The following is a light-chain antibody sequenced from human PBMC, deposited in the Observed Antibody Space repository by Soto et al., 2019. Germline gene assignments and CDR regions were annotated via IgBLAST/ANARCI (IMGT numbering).Light chain of an antibody. CDR3: SSYTSDSTLV. V-gene: IGLV2-14*01. CDR1: STDVGGYNY. Sequence: QSALTQPASVSGSPGQSIAISCTGTSTDVGGYNYVSWYQQHPGKAPKLMIYEVSNRPSGVSNRFSGAKSGNTASLTISGLQDEDEDDYYCSSYTSDSTLVFGGGTKLTVL. J-gene: IGLJ3*02. CDR2: EVS.